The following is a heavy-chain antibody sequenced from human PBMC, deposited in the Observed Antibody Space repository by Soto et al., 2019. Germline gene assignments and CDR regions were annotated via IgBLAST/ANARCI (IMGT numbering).Heavy chain of an antibody. CDR2: IYYSGST. Sequence: SETLSLTCTVSGGSISSGDYYWRRIRQPPGKGLEWIGYIYYSGSTYYNPSLKSRVTISVDTSKNQFSLKLSSVTAGDTAVYYCARVDSSGYQPFDYWGQGTLVTVSS. D-gene: IGHD3-22*01. CDR3: ARVDSSGYQPFDY. J-gene: IGHJ4*02. CDR1: GGSISSGDYY. V-gene: IGHV4-30-4*01.